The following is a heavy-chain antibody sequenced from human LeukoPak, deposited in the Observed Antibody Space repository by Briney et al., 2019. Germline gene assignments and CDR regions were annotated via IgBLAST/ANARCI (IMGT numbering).Heavy chain of an antibody. CDR1: GYTFTSYG. V-gene: IGHV1-18*01. CDR3: ARDLYDYVWGSYRHGVFDY. CDR2: ISAYNGNT. Sequence: ASVKVSCKASGYTFTSYGISWVRQAPGQGLEWMGWISAYNGNTNDAQKLQGRVTMTTDTSTSTAYMELRSLRSDDTAVYYCARDLYDYVWGSYRHGVFDYWGQGTLVTVSS. D-gene: IGHD3-16*02. J-gene: IGHJ4*02.